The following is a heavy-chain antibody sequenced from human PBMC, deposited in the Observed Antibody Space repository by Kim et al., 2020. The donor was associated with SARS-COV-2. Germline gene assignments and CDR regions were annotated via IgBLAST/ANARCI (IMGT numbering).Heavy chain of an antibody. V-gene: IGHV1-18*01. CDR1: GYTFTSYG. Sequence: ASVKVSCKASGYTFTSYGISWVRQAPGQGLEWMGWISAYNGNTNYAQKLQGRVTMTTDTSTSTAYMELRSLRSDDTAVYYCARDPGESSVGYYYDSSGYYAYAFDIWGQGTMVTVSS. CDR2: ISAYNGNT. D-gene: IGHD3-22*01. CDR3: ARDPGESSVGYYYDSSGYYAYAFDI. J-gene: IGHJ3*02.